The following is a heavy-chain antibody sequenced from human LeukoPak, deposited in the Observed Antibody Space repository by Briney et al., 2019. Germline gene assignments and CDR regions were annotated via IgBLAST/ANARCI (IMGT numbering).Heavy chain of an antibody. V-gene: IGHV3-23*01. J-gene: IGHJ4*02. D-gene: IGHD7-27*01. CDR2: IRGSGGST. CDR3: AKDPGTNWGFSLFDY. Sequence: GGCLRLSCAASGFTFSSYAMSWVRQAPGKGLEWDSAIRGSGGSTYYADSVKGRFPISRDNSKNTLYLQMNSLRAEDTAVYYCAKDPGTNWGFSLFDYWGQGTLVTVSS. CDR1: GFTFSSYA.